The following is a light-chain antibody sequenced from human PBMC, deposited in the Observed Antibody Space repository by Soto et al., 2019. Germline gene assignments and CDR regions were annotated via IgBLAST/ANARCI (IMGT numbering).Light chain of an antibody. CDR2: KAS. Sequence: DIQMTQSPSTLSASVGDRVTITCRASQSVDTCLAWYQQKPGKAPHLLIYKASSLETGVPSRFNGSGSVTEFPLTITMLQPADLGTYYCQQFYRYPWTFGQGTKVEIK. J-gene: IGKJ1*01. CDR3: QQFYRYPWT. CDR1: QSVDTC. V-gene: IGKV1-5*03.